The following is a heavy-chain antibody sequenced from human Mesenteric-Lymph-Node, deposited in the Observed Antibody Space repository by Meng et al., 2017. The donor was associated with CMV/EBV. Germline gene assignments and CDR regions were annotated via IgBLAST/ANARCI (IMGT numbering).Heavy chain of an antibody. J-gene: IGHJ4*02. V-gene: IGHV3-66*01. D-gene: IGHD3-10*01. CDR2: IYRGDNT. CDR3: TGDSVSNPNLDY. Sequence: EVVLVESGGGLVQAGGSLRLSCAASGFNVRDKYMSWVRQAPGKGLEWVCIIYRGDNTYYIDSVKDRFTVSRDNSKNTMYLQMNSLRVEDTAVYYCTGDSVSNPNLDYWGQGTLVTVSS. CDR1: GFNVRDKY.